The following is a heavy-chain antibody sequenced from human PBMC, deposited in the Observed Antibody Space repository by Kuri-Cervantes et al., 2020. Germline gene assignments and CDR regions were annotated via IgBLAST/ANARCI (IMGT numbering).Heavy chain of an antibody. V-gene: IGHV1-18*01. CDR3: AIEYCVSTTICYQYIDV. CDR2: ITPNSGDT. D-gene: IGHD2/OR15-2a*01. J-gene: IGHJ6*04. Sequence: ASVKVSCKPSGYIFPNYGISWVRQAPGQGLEWMGWITPNSGDTKYSQKFQGRVSMTRDTSINTAYMELSSLTSDDTAVYFCAIEYCVSTTICYQYIDVWGRGTTVTVSS. CDR1: GYIFPNYG.